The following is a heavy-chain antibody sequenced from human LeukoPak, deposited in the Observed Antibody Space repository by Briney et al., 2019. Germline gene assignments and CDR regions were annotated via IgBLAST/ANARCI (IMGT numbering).Heavy chain of an antibody. CDR2: IYDSGST. CDR1: GGSIRSSYYY. D-gene: IGHD3-22*01. CDR3: ARDRSPEGYYDSSHWDYYHGMDV. V-gene: IGHV4-39*07. J-gene: IGHJ6*02. Sequence: SETLSLTCTVSGGSIRSSYYYWGWIRQPPGKGLEWIGSIYDSGSTYYNPSLKSRVTIPVDTSKNLFSLNLSSVTAADTAMYYCARDRSPEGYYDSSHWDYYHGMDVWGQGTTVTVSS.